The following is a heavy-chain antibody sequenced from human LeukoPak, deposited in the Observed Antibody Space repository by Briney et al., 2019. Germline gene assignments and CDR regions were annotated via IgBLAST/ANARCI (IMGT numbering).Heavy chain of an antibody. V-gene: IGHV1-46*01. CDR1: GYTFTTYY. CDR2: INPRGGST. CDR3: AKVGSAAATADY. J-gene: IGHJ4*02. Sequence: ASVKVSCKASGYTFTTYYMHWMRQAPGQGPEWMGIINPRGGSTDYSQKFQGRITMTSDTSTSTVYMELSSLRSDATAVYFCAKVGSAAATADYWGQGPWSPSPQ. D-gene: IGHD6-25*01.